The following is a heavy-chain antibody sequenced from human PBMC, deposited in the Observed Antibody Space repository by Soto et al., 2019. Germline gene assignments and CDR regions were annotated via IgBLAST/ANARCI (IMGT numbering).Heavy chain of an antibody. Sequence: GGSLRLSCAASGFTFSSYGMHWVRQAPGKGLEWVAVIWYDGSNKYYADSVKGRFTISRDNSKNTLYLQMNSLRAEDTAVYYCAREWRGQQLVRGGFGYWGQGTLVTVSS. CDR1: GFTFSSYG. CDR3: AREWRGQQLVRGGFGY. V-gene: IGHV3-33*01. D-gene: IGHD6-13*01. CDR2: IWYDGSNK. J-gene: IGHJ4*02.